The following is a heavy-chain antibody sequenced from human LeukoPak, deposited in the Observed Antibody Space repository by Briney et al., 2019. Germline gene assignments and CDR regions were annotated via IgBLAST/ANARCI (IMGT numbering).Heavy chain of an antibody. Sequence: GGSLRLSCVASGFSFSDSWMSWVRQAPGKGLEWVADIKKDGSVKEYVDSVKGRFTISRDNAKNSLYLQMDSLRAEDTAVYYCATYTHWVAGDVWGQGTTVTVSS. J-gene: IGHJ6*02. V-gene: IGHV3-7*01. CDR2: IKKDGSVK. D-gene: IGHD7-27*01. CDR3: ATYTHWVAGDV. CDR1: GFSFSDSW.